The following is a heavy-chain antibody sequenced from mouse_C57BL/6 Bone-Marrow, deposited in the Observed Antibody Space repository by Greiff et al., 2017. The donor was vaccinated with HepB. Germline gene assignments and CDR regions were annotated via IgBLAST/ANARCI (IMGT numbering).Heavy chain of an antibody. CDR1: GYTFTDYN. D-gene: IGHD2-10*02. Sequence: LVESGASVKIPCKASGYTFTDYNMDWVKQSHGKSLEWIGDINPNNGGTIYNQKFKGKATLTVDKSSSTAYMELRSLTSEDTAVYYCARELYDFYAMDYWGQGTSVTVSS. CDR3: ARELYDFYAMDY. J-gene: IGHJ4*01. CDR2: INPNNGGT. V-gene: IGHV1-18*01.